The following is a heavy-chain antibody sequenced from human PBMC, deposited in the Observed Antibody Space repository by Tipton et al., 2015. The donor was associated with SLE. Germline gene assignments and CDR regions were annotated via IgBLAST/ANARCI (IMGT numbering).Heavy chain of an antibody. CDR1: GFTFSTYS. CDR2: LSGSSTYI. CDR3: ARSLGGSPPDF. V-gene: IGHV3-21*04. D-gene: IGHD3/OR15-3a*01. J-gene: IGHJ4*02. Sequence: SLRLSCAASGFTFSTYSLNWVRQAPGKGLEWVSSLSGSSTYIFYADSVKGRFTISRDNAKNSLYLQMNSLRVEDTAVYYCARSLGGSPPDFWGPGILVTVSS.